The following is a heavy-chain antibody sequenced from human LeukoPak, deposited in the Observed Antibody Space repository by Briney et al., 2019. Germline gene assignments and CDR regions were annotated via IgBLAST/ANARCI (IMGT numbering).Heavy chain of an antibody. V-gene: IGHV1-69*13. CDR1: GGTFSSYA. J-gene: IGHJ1*01. D-gene: IGHD2-15*01. Sequence: GASVKVSCKASGGTFSSYAISWVRQAPGQGLEWMGGIIPIFGTANYAQKFQGRVTITADESTSTAYMELSSLRSEDTAVYYCARDKVGYCSGGSCYSAEYFQHWGQGTLVTVSS. CDR3: ARDKVGYCSGGSCYSAEYFQH. CDR2: IIPIFGTA.